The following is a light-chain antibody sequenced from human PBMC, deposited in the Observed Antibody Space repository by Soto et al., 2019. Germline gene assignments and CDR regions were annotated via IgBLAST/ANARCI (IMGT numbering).Light chain of an antibody. Sequence: QSVLTQPPSASGSPGQSVTISCTGTKSDIGVYDFVSWYQHHPGKAPRLIIYEVVQRPSGVPDRFSGSKSGNTASLTVSGLQAADEADYFCKSYAGNNTYVFGSGTKVTVL. V-gene: IGLV2-8*01. CDR1: KSDIGVYDF. J-gene: IGLJ1*01. CDR2: EVV. CDR3: KSYAGNNTYV.